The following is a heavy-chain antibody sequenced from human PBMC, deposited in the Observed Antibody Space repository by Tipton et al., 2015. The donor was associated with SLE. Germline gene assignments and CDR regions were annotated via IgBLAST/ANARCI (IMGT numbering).Heavy chain of an antibody. D-gene: IGHD3-10*01. CDR2: IYTSGST. CDR3: ARQGAGFIYYAKRRWAFDI. CDR1: GGSISSGSYY. V-gene: IGHV4-61*02. Sequence: TLSLTCTVSGGSISSGSYYWSWIRQPAGKGLEWIGRIYTSGSTNYNPSLKSRVTISVDTSKNQFSLKLSSVTAADTAVYYCARQGAGFIYYAKRRWAFDIWGQGTMVTVSS. J-gene: IGHJ3*02.